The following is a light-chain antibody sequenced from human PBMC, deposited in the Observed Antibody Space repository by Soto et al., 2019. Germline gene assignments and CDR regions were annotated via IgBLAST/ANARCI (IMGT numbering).Light chain of an antibody. CDR2: EVG. V-gene: IGLV2-18*02. CDR1: SSDVDSYNR. CDR3: CSYAGSHTWV. J-gene: IGLJ1*01. Sequence: QSVLTQPRSVSGCPGQSVTISCTGISSDVDSYNRVSWYQQPPGTAPKLMIYEVGNRPSGVPDRFSGSKSGNTASLTISGLQAEDEADYYCCSYAGSHTWVFGTGTKVTVL.